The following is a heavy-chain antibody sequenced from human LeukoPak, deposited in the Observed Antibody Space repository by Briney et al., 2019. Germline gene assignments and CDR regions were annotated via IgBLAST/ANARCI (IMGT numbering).Heavy chain of an antibody. Sequence: ASVKVSCKASGYTFSSYGISRVRQAPGQGLEWMGWMSAYNDNTNYAQKFQGRVTMTTDASTSTGYMELRSLRSDDTAVYYCARLDTAMVYWYFDLWGRGTLVTVSS. J-gene: IGHJ2*01. V-gene: IGHV1-18*01. CDR2: MSAYNDNT. CDR1: GYTFSSYG. CDR3: ARLDTAMVYWYFDL. D-gene: IGHD5-18*01.